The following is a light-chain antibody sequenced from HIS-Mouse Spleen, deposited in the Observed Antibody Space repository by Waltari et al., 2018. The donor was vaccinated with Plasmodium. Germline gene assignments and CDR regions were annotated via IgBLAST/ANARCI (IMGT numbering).Light chain of an antibody. V-gene: IGLV7-43*01. Sequence: QTVVTQEPSLTVSPGGTVTLTCASSTGAVPSGYYPNWFQQKPGQAPRALIYSTSNKHPWTPARFSGSLLGGKAALTLSGVQPEDEAEYYCLLYYGGALVFGGGTKLTVL. CDR1: TGAVPSGYY. J-gene: IGLJ2*01. CDR3: LLYYGGALV. CDR2: STS.